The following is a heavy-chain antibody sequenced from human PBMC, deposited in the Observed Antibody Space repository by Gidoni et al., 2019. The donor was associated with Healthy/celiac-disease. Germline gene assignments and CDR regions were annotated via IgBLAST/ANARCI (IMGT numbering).Heavy chain of an antibody. CDR1: GFTFTDHA. D-gene: IGHD2-15*01. CDR3: ANGNGLGYCSGGSCYENYYYGMDV. CDR2: ISGDGGST. Sequence: EVQLVESGGGVVQPGGSLRLSCAASGFTFTDHAIAWVRQAPGKGLEWVSLISGDGGSTYYADSVKGRFTISRDNSKNSLYLQMNRLRTEDTALYYCANGNGLGYCSGGSCYENYYYGMDVWGQGTTVTVSS. V-gene: IGHV3-43*02. J-gene: IGHJ6*02.